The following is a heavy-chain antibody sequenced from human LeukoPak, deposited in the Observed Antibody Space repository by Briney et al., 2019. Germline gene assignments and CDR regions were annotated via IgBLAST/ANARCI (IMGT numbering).Heavy chain of an antibody. CDR3: FQSGSYSA. V-gene: IGHV3-74*01. J-gene: IGHJ4*02. Sequence: GGSLRLSCAASGFTFRSYWMHWVRQAPGKGLVWVARINIDGSSTSYADSVKGRFTISRDNAKNTLYLQMNSLRAEDTAVYYCFQSGSYSARGQGTLVTVSS. CDR1: GFTFRSYW. CDR2: INIDGSST. D-gene: IGHD3-10*01.